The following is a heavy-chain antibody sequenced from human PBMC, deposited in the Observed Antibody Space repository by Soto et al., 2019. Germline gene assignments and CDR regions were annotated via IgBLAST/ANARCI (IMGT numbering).Heavy chain of an antibody. J-gene: IGHJ4*02. CDR1: GGSISTYY. Sequence: SETLSLTCTLSGGSISTYYWSWIRQPPGKGLEWIGYIYYSGSTNYNPSLKSRVTISVDTSKNQFSLKLSSVTAADTAVYYCAKLEGFTGDYWGQGTLVTVSS. CDR3: AKLEGFTGDY. CDR2: IYYSGST. V-gene: IGHV4-59*01. D-gene: IGHD1-1*01.